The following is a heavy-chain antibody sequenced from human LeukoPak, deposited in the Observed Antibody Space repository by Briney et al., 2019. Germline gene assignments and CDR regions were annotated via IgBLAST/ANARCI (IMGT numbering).Heavy chain of an antibody. CDR1: GGSISSGSYY. CDR2: IHTSGST. V-gene: IGHV4-61*02. J-gene: IGHJ4*02. Sequence: SETLSLTCTVSGGSISSGSYYWTWLRQPAGQTLEWIGRIHTSGSTNYNPSLKSRVTISGDTSKNQFSLKVSSVTAAHTAVYYCARGNKDGIIVSRFDYWGQGTLVTVSS. D-gene: IGHD1-26*01. CDR3: ARGNKDGIIVSRFDY.